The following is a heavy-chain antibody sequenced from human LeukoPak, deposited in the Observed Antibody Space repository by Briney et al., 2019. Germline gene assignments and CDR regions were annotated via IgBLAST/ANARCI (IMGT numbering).Heavy chain of an antibody. Sequence: ASVKVSCKASGYTFTSYGISWVRQAPGQGLEWMGWISGYNGNTNYAQKLQGRVTMTTDTSTSTAYMELRSLRSDDTAVYYCAQDIVIIPAETYYYYGMDVWGQGTTVTVSS. CDR1: GYTFTSYG. V-gene: IGHV1-18*01. CDR2: ISGYNGNT. CDR3: AQDIVIIPAETYYYYGMDV. D-gene: IGHD2-2*01. J-gene: IGHJ6*02.